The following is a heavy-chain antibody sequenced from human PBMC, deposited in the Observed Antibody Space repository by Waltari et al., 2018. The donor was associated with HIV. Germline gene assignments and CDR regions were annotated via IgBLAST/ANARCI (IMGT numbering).Heavy chain of an antibody. D-gene: IGHD1-26*01. CDR2: IYPGDSDT. Sequence: EVQLVQSGAEVKKPGESLKLSCKASGYNFATYWIGWVRQMPGKGLEWMGIIYPGDSDTRDSPSFQGQVTISADKSISTAYLQWNSLKASDTAMYYCATQKGGGNYNYFDYWGQGTLVTVSS. CDR1: GYNFATYW. J-gene: IGHJ4*02. CDR3: ATQKGGGNYNYFDY. V-gene: IGHV5-51*01.